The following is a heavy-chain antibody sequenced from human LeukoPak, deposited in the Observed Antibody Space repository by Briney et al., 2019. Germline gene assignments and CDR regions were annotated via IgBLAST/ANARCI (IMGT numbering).Heavy chain of an antibody. CDR2: IYYSGST. CDR1: GGSFSSFH. D-gene: IGHD3-22*01. V-gene: IGHV4-59*01. Sequence: SETLSLTCTVSGGSFSSFHWSWIRQPPGKRLEWIGYIYYSGSTNSNPSLKSRVIISADTSKSQFSLKLSSVTAADTAMYYCARGNYDSRGYSNAFDIWGQGAMATVSS. J-gene: IGHJ3*02. CDR3: ARGNYDSRGYSNAFDI.